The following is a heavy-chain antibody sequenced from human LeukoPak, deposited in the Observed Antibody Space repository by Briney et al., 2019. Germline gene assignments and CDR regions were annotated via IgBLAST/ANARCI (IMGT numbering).Heavy chain of an antibody. CDR2: INAGNGYT. J-gene: IGHJ5*02. D-gene: IGHD3-22*01. V-gene: IGHV1-3*01. CDR3: ARGANYYDSSGSSNWLDP. CDR1: GYVLSDSA. Sequence: ASVKVSCKTSGYVLSDSAMHWVRQAPGQRLEWMGWINAGNGYTRYSQKFQGRVTMTRDTSASTVYMQLRSLRSEGTAVYYCARGANYYDSSGSSNWLDPWGRGTLVTVSS.